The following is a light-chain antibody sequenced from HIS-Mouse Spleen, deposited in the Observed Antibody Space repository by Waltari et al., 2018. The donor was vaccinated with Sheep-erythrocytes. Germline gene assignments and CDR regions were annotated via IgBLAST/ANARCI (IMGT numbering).Light chain of an antibody. CDR3: QQYDNLLT. Sequence: DIQMTQSPSSLSASVGDRVTITCQTSQNISNYLNWNQQKPGKAPKLLIYDASNLETGFPSRFSGSGSGTDFTFTISSLQPEDIATYYCQQYDNLLTFGGGTKVEIK. CDR2: DAS. CDR1: QNISNY. J-gene: IGKJ4*01. V-gene: IGKV1-33*01.